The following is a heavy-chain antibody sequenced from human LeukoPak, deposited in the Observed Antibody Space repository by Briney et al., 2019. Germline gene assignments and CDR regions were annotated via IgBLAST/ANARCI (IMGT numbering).Heavy chain of an antibody. D-gene: IGHD3-22*01. J-gene: IGHJ2*01. CDR1: GGSISSYY. V-gene: IGHV4-59*01. CDR2: IYYSGST. CDR3: ARGAYYYDSSGYYYGRYFDL. Sequence: SETLSLTCTVSGGSISSYYWSWIRQPPGKRLEWIGYIYYSGSTNYNPSLKGRVTISVDTSKNQFSLKLSSVTAADTAVYYCARGAYYYDSSGYYYGRYFDLWGRGTLVTVSS.